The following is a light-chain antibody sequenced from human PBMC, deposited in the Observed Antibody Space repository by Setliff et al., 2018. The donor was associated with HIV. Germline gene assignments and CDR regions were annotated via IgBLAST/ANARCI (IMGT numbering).Light chain of an antibody. CDR3: YSYTSSDTYV. V-gene: IGLV2-18*02. CDR2: EVT. Sequence: QSVLTQPPPVSGSPGQSVTISCTGTSGDVGAYNRVSWYQQAPGTAPKVIIYEVTNRPSGVPDRFSGSKSGNTASLTISGLQAEDEADYYCYSYTSSDTYVFGTWTKVTVL. CDR1: SGDVGAYNR. J-gene: IGLJ1*01.